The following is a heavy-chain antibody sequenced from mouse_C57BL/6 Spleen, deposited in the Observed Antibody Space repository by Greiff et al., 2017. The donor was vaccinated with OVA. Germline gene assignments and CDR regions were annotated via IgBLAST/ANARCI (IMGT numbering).Heavy chain of an antibody. CDR1: GYAFTNYL. V-gene: IGHV1-54*01. CDR3: AIYYGYDVYAMVY. D-gene: IGHD2-2*01. Sequence: QVHVKQSGAELVRPGTSVKVSCKASGYAFTNYLIEWVKQRPGQGLEWIGVINPGSGGTNYNEKFKGKATLTADKSSSTAYMQLSSLTSEDSAVYFCAIYYGYDVYAMVYWGQGTSVTVSS. CDR2: INPGSGGT. J-gene: IGHJ4*01.